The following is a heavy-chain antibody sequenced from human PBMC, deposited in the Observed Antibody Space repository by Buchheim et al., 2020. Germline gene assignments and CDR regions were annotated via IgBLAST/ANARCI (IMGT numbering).Heavy chain of an antibody. V-gene: IGHV4-31*03. CDR3: AREGRNNWFDP. CDR2: MSYSGST. Sequence: QVQLRESGPGLVKPSQTLSLTCTVSGGSISSGGYHWSWIRQHPGKGLEWIGYMSYSGSTYYNPSLKSRLSILVDTSKNQFSLKLTSVTAADTAVYYCAREGRNNWFDPWGQGTL. J-gene: IGHJ5*02. CDR1: GGSISSGGYH.